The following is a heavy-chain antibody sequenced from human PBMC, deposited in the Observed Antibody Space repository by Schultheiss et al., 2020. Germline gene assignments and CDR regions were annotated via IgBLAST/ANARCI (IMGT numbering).Heavy chain of an antibody. J-gene: IGHJ4*02. D-gene: IGHD6-19*01. CDR1: GASITSGSL. V-gene: IGHV4-39*07. CDR3: ARDGSGYSSGWYFDY. CDR2: IYHSGST. Sequence: SETLSLTPSVSGASITSGSLSCDWIRQSPGKGLEWIGEIYHSGSTNYNPSLKSRVTISVDKSKNQFSLKLSSVTAADTAVYYCARDGSGYSSGWYFDYWGQGTLVTVSS.